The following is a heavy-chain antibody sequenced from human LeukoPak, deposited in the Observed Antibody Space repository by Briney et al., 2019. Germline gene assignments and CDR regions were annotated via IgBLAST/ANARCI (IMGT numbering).Heavy chain of an antibody. CDR3: ARVSRSRSSGWALFDY. V-gene: IGHV4-30-2*01. J-gene: IGHJ4*02. CDR1: GGSISSGGYS. Sequence: SQTLSLTCAVSGGSISSGGYSWSWIRQPPGKGLEWIGYIYHSGSTYYNPSLKSRVIISVDRSKNQFSLKLSSVTAADTAVYYCARVSRSRSSGWALFDYWGQGTLVTVSS. CDR2: IYHSGST. D-gene: IGHD6-19*01.